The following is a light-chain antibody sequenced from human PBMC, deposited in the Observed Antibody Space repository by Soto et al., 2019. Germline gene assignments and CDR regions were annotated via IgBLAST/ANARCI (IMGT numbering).Light chain of an antibody. CDR2: EVS. CDR3: SSYAGSNNYV. CDR1: SSDVGGYNY. V-gene: IGLV2-8*01. Sequence: QSVLTQPPSASGSPGQSVTISCTGTSSDVGGYNYVSWYQQHPGKAPKLMIYEVSKRPSGVPDRFSGSKSGNTASLTVSGLQAEDEADYYCSSYAGSNNYVFGTGTKLIVL. J-gene: IGLJ1*01.